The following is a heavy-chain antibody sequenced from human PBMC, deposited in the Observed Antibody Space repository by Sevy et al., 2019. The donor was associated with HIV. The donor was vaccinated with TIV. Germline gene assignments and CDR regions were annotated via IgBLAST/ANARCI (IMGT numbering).Heavy chain of an antibody. D-gene: IGHD3-10*01. CDR3: AKDMTMVRGVMFDY. J-gene: IGHJ4*02. CDR1: GVTFSSYA. CDR2: ISGSGGST. Sequence: GGSLRLSCAASGVTFSSYAMSWVRQAPGKGLEWVSAISGSGGSTYYADSVKGRFTISRDNSKNTLYLQMNSLRAEDTAVYYCAKDMTMVRGVMFDYWGQGTLVTVSS. V-gene: IGHV3-23*01.